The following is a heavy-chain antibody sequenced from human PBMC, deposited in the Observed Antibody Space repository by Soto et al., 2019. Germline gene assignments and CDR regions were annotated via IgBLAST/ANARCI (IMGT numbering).Heavy chain of an antibody. Sequence: GGSLRLSCAASGFTFSSYGMHWVRQAPGKGLEWVAVISYDGSNKYYADSVKGRFTISRDNSKNTLYLQMNSLRAEDTAVYYCARFEDSSDAFDIWGQGTMVTVSS. J-gene: IGHJ3*02. CDR1: GFTFSSYG. CDR3: ARFEDSSDAFDI. D-gene: IGHD3-22*01. CDR2: ISYDGSNK. V-gene: IGHV3-30*03.